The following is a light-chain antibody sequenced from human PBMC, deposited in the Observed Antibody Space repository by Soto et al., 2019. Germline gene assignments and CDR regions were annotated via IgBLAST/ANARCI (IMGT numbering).Light chain of an antibody. J-gene: IGKJ1*01. V-gene: IGKV3-20*01. CDR3: QHNWIPVT. Sequence: WKRTTLSCKANQIVDSRSLAWYQQKPGQAPRLLIYGTSIRATGIPDRFSGSRSGTNITLTIMRLGPDNFAEYYFQHNWIPVTFGQGTRVDIK. CDR2: GTS. CDR1: QIVDSRS.